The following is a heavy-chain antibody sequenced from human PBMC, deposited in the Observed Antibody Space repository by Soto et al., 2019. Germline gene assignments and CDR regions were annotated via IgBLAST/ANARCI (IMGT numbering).Heavy chain of an antibody. D-gene: IGHD6-13*01. V-gene: IGHV3-30*18. CDR2: VSHDGSKK. Sequence: VNPGGSLRLSCEVSVLTFRSYGIHWVRQAPGKGLEWVAVVSHDGSKKYNKEPVNGRFTISSYNSKNMLYLQMISLRTEDTSVYFCAKSKAAAGTRAGYYFDYWGQGSLVTVSS. CDR3: AKSKAAAGTRAGYYFDY. CDR1: VLTFRSYG. J-gene: IGHJ4*02.